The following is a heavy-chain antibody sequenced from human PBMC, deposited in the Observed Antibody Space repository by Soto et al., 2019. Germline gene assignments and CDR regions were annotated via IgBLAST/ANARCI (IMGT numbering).Heavy chain of an antibody. D-gene: IGHD3-9*01. V-gene: IGHV3-21*02. Sequence: EVQLVESGGGLVKPGGSLRLSCAASGFTFSTYSMHWVRQAPGKGLEWVSSISTTSTYIYYADSVKGRFTISRGNAKNSLFLQMNSLRAEDTAVYYCARDFKYDILTSHYGMDVWGQGTTVTVSS. CDR1: GFTFSTYS. CDR3: ARDFKYDILTSHYGMDV. J-gene: IGHJ6*02. CDR2: ISTTSTYI.